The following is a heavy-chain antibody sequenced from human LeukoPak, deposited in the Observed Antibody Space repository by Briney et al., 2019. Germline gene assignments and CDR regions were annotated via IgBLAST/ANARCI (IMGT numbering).Heavy chain of an antibody. V-gene: IGHV4-4*07. Sequence: PSETLSLTCTGSGGSISSYYWSWIRQPAGKGLEWIGRIYTSGSTHYNPSLKSRVTMSVATSKNQFSLKLSPVTAADTAVYYCAREAVAGTDWFDPWGQGTLVTVSS. D-gene: IGHD6-19*01. J-gene: IGHJ5*02. CDR1: GGSISSYY. CDR2: IYTSGST. CDR3: AREAVAGTDWFDP.